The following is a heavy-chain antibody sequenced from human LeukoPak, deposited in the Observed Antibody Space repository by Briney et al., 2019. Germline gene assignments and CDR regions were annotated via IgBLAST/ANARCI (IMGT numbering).Heavy chain of an antibody. J-gene: IGHJ5*02. CDR3: ARGSVVVVAAKAYNWFDP. V-gene: IGHV3-7*01. CDR1: GFTFRSYW. D-gene: IGHD2-15*01. CDR2: IKQDGSEK. Sequence: GGSLRLSCAASGFTFRSYWMSWVRQAPGKGLEWEANIKQDGSEKYYVDSVKGRFTISRDNAKNSLYLQMNSLRAEDTAVYYCARGSVVVVAAKAYNWFDPWGQGTLVTVSS.